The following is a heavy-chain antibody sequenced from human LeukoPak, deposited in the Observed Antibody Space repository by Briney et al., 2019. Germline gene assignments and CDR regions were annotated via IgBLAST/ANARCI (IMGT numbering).Heavy chain of an antibody. V-gene: IGHV1-46*01. CDR3: ARDIAAGT. D-gene: IGHD6-13*01. J-gene: IGHJ4*02. Sequence: ASVKVSCKASGYTFTSYYMHWVRQAPGQGLEWMGIINPSGGSTSYAQKFQGRVTMTRDTSISTAYMELSRLRSDDTAVYYCARDIAAGTWGQGTLVTVSS. CDR2: INPSGGST. CDR1: GYTFTSYY.